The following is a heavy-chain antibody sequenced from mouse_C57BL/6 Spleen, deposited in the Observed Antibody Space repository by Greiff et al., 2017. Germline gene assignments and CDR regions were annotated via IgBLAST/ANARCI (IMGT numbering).Heavy chain of an antibody. CDR3: ARAGYYNWYFDV. CDR1: GYTFTDYY. D-gene: IGHD2-3*01. V-gene: IGHV1-76*01. Sequence: VKLQESGAELVRPGASVKLSCKASGYTFTDYYINWVKQRPGQGLEWIARIYPGSGNTYYNEKFKGKATLTAEKSSSTAYMQLSSLTSEDSAVYFCARAGYYNWYFDVWGTGTTVTVSS. CDR2: IYPGSGNT. J-gene: IGHJ1*03.